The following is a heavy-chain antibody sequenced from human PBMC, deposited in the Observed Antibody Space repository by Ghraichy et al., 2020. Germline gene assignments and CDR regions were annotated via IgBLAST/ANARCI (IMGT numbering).Heavy chain of an antibody. Sequence: GGSLRLSCVTSGFTFRNYAMTWVRQAPGKGLEWVSGITNSGDNTYFADSVKGRFTISRDNSKNTLYLQMNSLTAGDTAIYYCAKPYCSSATCWAYYMDVWDKGTTVTVSS. D-gene: IGHD2-2*01. CDR1: GFTFRNYA. CDR2: ITNSGDNT. J-gene: IGHJ6*03. V-gene: IGHV3-23*01. CDR3: AKPYCSSATCWAYYMDV.